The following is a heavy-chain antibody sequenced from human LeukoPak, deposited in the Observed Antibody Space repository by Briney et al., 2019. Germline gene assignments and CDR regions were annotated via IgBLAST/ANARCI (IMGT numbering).Heavy chain of an antibody. J-gene: IGHJ4*02. CDR3: ARAGLRAAAGTAPNY. CDR1: GYTVTSYD. V-gene: IGHV1-8*01. D-gene: IGHD6-13*01. Sequence: ASVKVSCKASGYTVTSYDINWLRQATGQGLEWMGWMNPNSGNTGYAQKFQGRVTMNRNTSISTAYMERSSLRSEDTAVYYCARAGLRAAAGTAPNYGGQGTLVTVSS. CDR2: MNPNSGNT.